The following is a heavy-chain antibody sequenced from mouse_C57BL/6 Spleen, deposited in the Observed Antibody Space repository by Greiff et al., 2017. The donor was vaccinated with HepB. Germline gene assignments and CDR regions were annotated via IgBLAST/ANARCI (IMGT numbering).Heavy chain of an antibody. D-gene: IGHD2-2*01. CDR3: ARIGYDVIGAMDY. CDR2: INPSSGYT. CDR1: GYTFTSYW. J-gene: IGHJ4*01. Sequence: QVQLQQPGTELVKPGASVKLSCKASGYTFTSYWMHWVKQRPGQGLEWIGNINPSSGYTKYNQKFKDKATLTADKSSSTAYMQLSSLTYEDSAVYYCARIGYDVIGAMDYWGQGTSVTVSS. V-gene: IGHV1-53*01.